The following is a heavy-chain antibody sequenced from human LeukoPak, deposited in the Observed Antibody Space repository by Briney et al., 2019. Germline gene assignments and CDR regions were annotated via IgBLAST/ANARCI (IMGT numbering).Heavy chain of an antibody. CDR1: GSTFSSYA. J-gene: IGHJ4*02. Sequence: GGSLRLSCAASGSTFSSYAMHWVRQAPGKGLEWVAVISYDGSNKYYADSVKGRFTISRDNSKNTLYLQMNSLRAEDTAVYYCARGRYYYDSSGYQPPFFDYWGQVTLVTVSS. D-gene: IGHD3-22*01. CDR3: ARGRYYYDSSGYQPPFFDY. V-gene: IGHV3-30-3*01. CDR2: ISYDGSNK.